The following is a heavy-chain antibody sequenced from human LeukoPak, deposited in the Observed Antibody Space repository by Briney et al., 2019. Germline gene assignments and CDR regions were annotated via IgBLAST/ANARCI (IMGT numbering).Heavy chain of an antibody. CDR2: ISSGRTYT. CDR3: ARGDRSAVFDY. J-gene: IGHJ4*02. CDR1: GFTFTTYS. D-gene: IGHD6-13*01. Sequence: GGSLRLSCAASGFTFTTYSMNWVRQAPGKGLEWVSSISSGRTYTYYADSVKGRFTISRENTKNSLFLQMNSLRAEDTAIYYCARGDRSAVFDYWGQGSLVTVSS. V-gene: IGHV3-21*01.